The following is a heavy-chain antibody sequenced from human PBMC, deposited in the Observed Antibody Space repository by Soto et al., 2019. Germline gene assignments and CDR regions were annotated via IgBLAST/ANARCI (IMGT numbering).Heavy chain of an antibody. CDR2: IGSSGSTA. CDR1: GFTFSRSE. Sequence: GGSLRLSCAASGFTFSRSELHWVHQAPGKGLEWISYIGSSGSTAYYASSVEGRFTISRDNANNSVYLQMDSLRAEDTALYCCTRAAWFPYLSFYWGQGALVTVSS. J-gene: IGHJ4*02. CDR3: TRAAWFPYLSFY. V-gene: IGHV3-48*03. D-gene: IGHD3-10*01.